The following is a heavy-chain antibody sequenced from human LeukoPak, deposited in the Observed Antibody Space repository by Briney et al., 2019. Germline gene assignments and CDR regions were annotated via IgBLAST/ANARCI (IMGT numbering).Heavy chain of an antibody. CDR2: IYPGDSDT. D-gene: IGHD2-15*01. Sequence: GESLKISCKGSGYSFTSYWIGWVRQMPGKGLEWKGIIYPGDSDTRYSPSFQGQVTISADKSISTAYLQWSSLKASDTAMYYCARATGYCSGGSCYFDYWGQGTLVTVSS. CDR3: ARATGYCSGGSCYFDY. V-gene: IGHV5-51*01. CDR1: GYSFTSYW. J-gene: IGHJ4*02.